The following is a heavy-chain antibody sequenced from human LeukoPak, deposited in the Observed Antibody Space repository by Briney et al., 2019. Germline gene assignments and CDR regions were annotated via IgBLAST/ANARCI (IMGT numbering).Heavy chain of an antibody. D-gene: IGHD3-22*01. CDR3: AKDPYYDSSGYLAVGYYFDY. Sequence: GGSLRLSCAASGFTFSSYAMHWVRQAPGKGLEWVAVISYDGSNKYYADSVKGRFTISRDNSKNTLYLQMNSLRAEDTAVYYCAKDPYYDSSGYLAVGYYFDYWGQGTLVTVSP. V-gene: IGHV3-30-3*01. J-gene: IGHJ4*02. CDR2: ISYDGSNK. CDR1: GFTFSSYA.